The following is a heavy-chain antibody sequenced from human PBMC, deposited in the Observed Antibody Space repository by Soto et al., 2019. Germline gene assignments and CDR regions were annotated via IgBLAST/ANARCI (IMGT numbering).Heavy chain of an antibody. J-gene: IGHJ6*02. CDR3: AKEVITAHYYYYYGMDV. CDR2: ISYDGSNK. CDR1: GFTFSSYG. Sequence: GGSLRLSCAASGFTFSSYGMHWVRQAPGKGLEWVAVISYDGSNKYYADSVKGRFTISRDNSKNTLYLQMNSLRAEDTAVYYCAKEVITAHYYYYYGMDVWGQGTTVTVSS. V-gene: IGHV3-30*18. D-gene: IGHD1-20*01.